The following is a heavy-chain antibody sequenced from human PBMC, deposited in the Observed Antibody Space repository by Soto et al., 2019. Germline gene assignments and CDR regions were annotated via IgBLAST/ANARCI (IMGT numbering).Heavy chain of an antibody. CDR1: GYTFTGYY. Sequence: ASVKVSCKASGYTFTGYYMHWVRQAPGQGLEWMGWINPNSGGTNYAQKFQGWVTMTRDTSISTAYMELSRLRSDDTAVYYCARAVRYCSSTSCSDAFDIWGQGTMVTV. V-gene: IGHV1-2*04. CDR3: ARAVRYCSSTSCSDAFDI. CDR2: INPNSGGT. J-gene: IGHJ3*02. D-gene: IGHD2-2*01.